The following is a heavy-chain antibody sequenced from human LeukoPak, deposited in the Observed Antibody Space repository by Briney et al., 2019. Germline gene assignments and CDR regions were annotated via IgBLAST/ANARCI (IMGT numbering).Heavy chain of an antibody. CDR2: IKQDGSEK. CDR1: GFIFSSYW. J-gene: IGHJ4*02. CDR3: ARERQQLPQDY. V-gene: IGHV3-7*01. Sequence: GGSLRLFCAASGFIFSSYWMSWVRHAPGKGREWVAKIKQDGSEKYYVDSVKGRFTISRDNAKNSLYLQMNSLRAEDTAVYYCARERQQLPQDYWGEGTLVTVS. D-gene: IGHD6-13*01.